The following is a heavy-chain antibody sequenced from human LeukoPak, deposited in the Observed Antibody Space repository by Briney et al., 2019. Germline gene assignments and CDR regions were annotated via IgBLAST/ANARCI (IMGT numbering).Heavy chain of an antibody. CDR3: AKEQRRDYYFDY. V-gene: IGHV3-23*01. CDR2: ISGSGGST. D-gene: IGHD1-1*01. CDR1: GFPFSSYA. Sequence: GGSLRLSCAASGFPFSSYAMSWVRQAPGKGREWVSAISGSGGSTYYADSVKARFTISRDNSKNTLYLQMNSLRAEDTAVYYCAKEQRRDYYFDYWGQGTLVTVSS. J-gene: IGHJ4*02.